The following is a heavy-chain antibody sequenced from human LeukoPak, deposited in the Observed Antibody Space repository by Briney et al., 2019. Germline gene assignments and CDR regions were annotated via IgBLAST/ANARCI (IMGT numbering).Heavy chain of an antibody. V-gene: IGHV4-39*01. CDR1: GGSISSSSYY. J-gene: IGHJ4*02. CDR3: ARQHSSLTFDY. D-gene: IGHD6-6*01. CDR2: IYYSGST. Sequence: SETLSLTCTVSGGSISSSSYYWGWIRQPPGKGLEWIGSIYYSGSTYYNPSLKSRVTISVDTSKNQFSLKLSSVTAADTAVYYCARQHSSLTFDYWGQGTLVTVSS.